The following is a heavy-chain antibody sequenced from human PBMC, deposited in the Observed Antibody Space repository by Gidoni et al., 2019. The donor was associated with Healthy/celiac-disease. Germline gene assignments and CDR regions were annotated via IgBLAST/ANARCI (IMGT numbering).Heavy chain of an antibody. V-gene: IGHV3-30*03. CDR3: AREDYGDYVSWFDP. J-gene: IGHJ5*02. CDR1: GFTFRSYG. CDR2: ISYDGSNK. Sequence: QVQLVESGGGVVQPGRSLRLSCAASGFTFRSYGLHWVRQAPGKGLEWVAVISYDGSNKYYADSVKGRFTISRDNSKNTLYLQMNSLRAEETAVYYCAREDYGDYVSWFDPWGQGTLVTVSS. D-gene: IGHD4-17*01.